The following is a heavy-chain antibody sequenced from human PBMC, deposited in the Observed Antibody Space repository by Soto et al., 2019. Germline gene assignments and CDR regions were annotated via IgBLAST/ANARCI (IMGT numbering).Heavy chain of an antibody. CDR2: IKSKTDGGTI. V-gene: IGHV3-15*07. CDR3: TTVFDISGPL. D-gene: IGHD6-19*01. Sequence: GVLRLSCAASGFTFTNAWMNWVRQAPGKGLEWVGRIKSKTDGGTIDYAAPVKGRFTISRDDSKNTLFLQMNSLKTEDTAVYYCTTVFDISGPLWGQGTLVTVSS. J-gene: IGHJ4*02. CDR1: GFTFTNAW.